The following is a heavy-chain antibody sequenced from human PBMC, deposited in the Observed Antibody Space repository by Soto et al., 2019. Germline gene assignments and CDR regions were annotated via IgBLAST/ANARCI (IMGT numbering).Heavy chain of an antibody. CDR2: TYFRSKWYN. D-gene: IGHD5-12*01. CDR3: AKGDNLGPKTGYAFDP. V-gene: IGHV6-1*01. J-gene: IGHJ5*02. Sequence: SQTLSLTCAISGDSVSSNTASWNWIRQSPSRGLEWLGRTYFRSKWYNDYAVSVKSRIIINPDTSNDQFSLQLNSVTPEDTAVYFCAKGDNLGPKTGYAFDPWGQGIMVTV. CDR1: GDSVSSNTAS.